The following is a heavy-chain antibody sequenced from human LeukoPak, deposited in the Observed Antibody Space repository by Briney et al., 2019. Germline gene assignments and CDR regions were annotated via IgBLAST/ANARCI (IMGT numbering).Heavy chain of an antibody. D-gene: IGHD3-3*01. V-gene: IGHV4-59*11. CDR1: RGSINSHY. CDR3: ARSYYDFWSGFYSDF. Sequence: SETLSLTCTVSRGSINSHYWSWIRHPPRKGLQWIGYISYSGSTSYNPSLMSRVAISVDTSKNQFSLKLNSVTAADTALYFCARSYYDFWSGFYSDFWGQGALVTVSS. CDR2: ISYSGST. J-gene: IGHJ4*02.